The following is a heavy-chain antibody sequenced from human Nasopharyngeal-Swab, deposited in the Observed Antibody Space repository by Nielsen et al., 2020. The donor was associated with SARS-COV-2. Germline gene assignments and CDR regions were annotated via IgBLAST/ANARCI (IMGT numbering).Heavy chain of an antibody. V-gene: IGHV3-74*01. J-gene: IGHJ4*02. CDR2: INSDGSST. Sequence: GESLKISCAASGFTFSSYWMHWVRQAPGKGLVWVSRINSDGSSTSYADSVKGRFTISRDNAKNTLYLQMNSLRAEDTAVYYCARASSFYSNYFGYWGQGTLATVSS. CDR1: GFTFSSYW. D-gene: IGHD4-11*01. CDR3: ARASSFYSNYFGY.